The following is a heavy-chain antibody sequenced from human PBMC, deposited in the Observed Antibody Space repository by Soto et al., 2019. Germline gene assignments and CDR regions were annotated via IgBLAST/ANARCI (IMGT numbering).Heavy chain of an antibody. J-gene: IGHJ5*02. Sequence: ASVKVSCKASGGTFSSYAISWVRQAPGQGLEWMGGIIPIFGTANYAQKFQGRVTITADESTSTAYMELSSLRSEDTAVYYCARVGCGYSYGCLRIPHWFAPWSRGNLVTVSS. CDR3: ARVGCGYSYGCLRIPHWFAP. D-gene: IGHD5-18*01. V-gene: IGHV1-69*13. CDR2: IIPIFGTA. CDR1: GGTFSSYA.